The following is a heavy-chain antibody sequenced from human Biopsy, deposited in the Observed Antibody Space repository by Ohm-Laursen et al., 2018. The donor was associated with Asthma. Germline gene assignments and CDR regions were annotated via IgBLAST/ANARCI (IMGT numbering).Heavy chain of an antibody. CDR3: AAGRTSLQGESLI. D-gene: IGHD2/OR15-2a*01. Sequence: GSSVKVSCNASGVALSGYTFEWVRQARGLGLEWIAWIVFASGATNYAQNFQDRLTVTRDMSAGSVSMELRGLSSTDTAVYYCAAGRTSLQGESLIWGQGTRVTVSS. CDR2: IVFASGAT. CDR1: GVALSGYT. V-gene: IGHV1-58*01. J-gene: IGHJ4*01.